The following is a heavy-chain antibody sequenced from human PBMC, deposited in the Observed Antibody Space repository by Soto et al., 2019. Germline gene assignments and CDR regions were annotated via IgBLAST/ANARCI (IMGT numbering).Heavy chain of an antibody. CDR3: ARVGYSGGNWFDP. Sequence: SETLSLTCTVSGGSISSYYWSWIRQPPGKGLEWIGYIYYSGSTNYNPSLKSRVTISVDTSKNQFSLKLSSVTAADTAVYYCARVGYSGGNWFDPWGQGTLVTVSS. J-gene: IGHJ5*02. CDR1: GGSISSYY. V-gene: IGHV4-59*01. CDR2: IYYSGST. D-gene: IGHD6-25*01.